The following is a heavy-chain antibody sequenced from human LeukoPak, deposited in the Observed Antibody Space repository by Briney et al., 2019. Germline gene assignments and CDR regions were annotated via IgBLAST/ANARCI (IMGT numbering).Heavy chain of an antibody. CDR1: GFTFSTYW. CDR3: ARDRGWIQHDI. CDR2: INQDGSKK. Sequence: GGSLRLSCAGSGFTFSTYWMSWVRQAPGKGLEWVANINQDGSKKNYVDSVKGQFTISRDNAKNSLYLQMNSLRAEDTAVYYCARDRGWIQHDIWGQGTMVTVSS. J-gene: IGHJ3*02. V-gene: IGHV3-7*01. D-gene: IGHD5-18*01.